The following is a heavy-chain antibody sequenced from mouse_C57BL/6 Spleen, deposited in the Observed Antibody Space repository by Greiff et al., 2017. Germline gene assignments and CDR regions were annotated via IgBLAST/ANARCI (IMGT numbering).Heavy chain of an antibody. CDR2: IDPSDSET. CDR3: ARAGYYGSSYDFDY. J-gene: IGHJ2*01. Sequence: HVLLQQPGAELVRPGSSVKLSCKASGYTFTSYWMHWVKHRPIPALEWIVNIDPSDSETLYNQKFKDNATLTVDKSSSTAYMQLSSLTSEDAAVYYWARAGYYGSSYDFDYWGKGTTRTVSS. CDR1: GYTFTSYW. V-gene: IGHV1-52*01. D-gene: IGHD1-1*01.